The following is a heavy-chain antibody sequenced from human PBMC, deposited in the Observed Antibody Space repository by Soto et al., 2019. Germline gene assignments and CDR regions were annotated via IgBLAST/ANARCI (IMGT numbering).Heavy chain of an antibody. V-gene: IGHV4-4*07. D-gene: IGHD3-3*01. CDR2: IDTSGST. CDR3: ARGGQGFWSGPFDY. CDR1: GCSVSNYC. J-gene: IGHJ4*02. Sequence: XETLSLTCTVAGCSVSNYCYNWIRQPAGKGLEWIGRIDTSGSTNYNPSLKSRVTMSVDTSKQEFSLKLSSVTAADTALYYCARGGQGFWSGPFDYWGRGALVTVSS.